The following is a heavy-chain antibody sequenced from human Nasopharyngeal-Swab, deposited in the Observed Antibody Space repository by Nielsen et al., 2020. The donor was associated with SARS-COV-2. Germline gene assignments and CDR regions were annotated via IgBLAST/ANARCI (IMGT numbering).Heavy chain of an antibody. CDR2: ISSSSSYT. J-gene: IGHJ6*03. Sequence: VRQMPGKGLEGVSYISSSSSYTNYAESVKGRFTISRDNAKNSLYLQMNSLRAEDTAVYYCARDGLRGSYYYYMDVWGKGTTVTVSS. V-gene: IGHV3-11*06. CDR3: ARDGLRGSYYYYMDV. D-gene: IGHD3-16*01.